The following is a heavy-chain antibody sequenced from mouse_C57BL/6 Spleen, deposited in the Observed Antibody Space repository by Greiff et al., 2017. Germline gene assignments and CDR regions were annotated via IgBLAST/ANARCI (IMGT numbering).Heavy chain of an antibody. CDR2: IYPSDSET. V-gene: IGHV1-61*01. D-gene: IGHD1-1*01. Sequence: QVQLQQPGAELVRPGSSVKLSCKASGYTFTSYWMDWVKQRPGQGLEWIGNIYPSDSETHYNQKFKDKATLTVDKSSSTAYMQRSSLTSEDSAVYYCASGYYATRGAMDYWGQGTSVTVSS. J-gene: IGHJ4*01. CDR3: ASGYYATRGAMDY. CDR1: GYTFTSYW.